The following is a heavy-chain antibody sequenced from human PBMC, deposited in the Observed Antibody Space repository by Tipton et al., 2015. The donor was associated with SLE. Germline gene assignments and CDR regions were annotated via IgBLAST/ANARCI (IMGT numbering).Heavy chain of an antibody. CDR3: ARDLSSSGISDY. CDR1: GGSFSGYY. D-gene: IGHD6-19*01. Sequence: LRLSCAVYGGSFSGYYWSWIRQTPGKGLEWIGEINHSGSTNYDPSLKSRVTISVDTSKNQFSLKVSSVTAADTAVYYCARDLSSSGISDYWGQGTLVTVSS. J-gene: IGHJ4*02. CDR2: INHSGST. V-gene: IGHV4-34*01.